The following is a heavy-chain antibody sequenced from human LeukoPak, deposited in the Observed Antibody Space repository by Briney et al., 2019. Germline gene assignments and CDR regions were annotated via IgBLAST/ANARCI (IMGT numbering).Heavy chain of an antibody. CDR3: AREDGYSFRFTYYYYGMDV. Sequence: GGSLRLSCAASGFTFSRYWMSWVRQAPGKGLGCVANIKQDGSEKYYVDSVKGRFTISRDNAKNSLYLQMNSLGAEDTAVYYCAREDGYSFRFTYYYYGMDVWGQGTTVTVSS. CDR2: IKQDGSEK. J-gene: IGHJ6*02. V-gene: IGHV3-7*01. CDR1: GFTFSRYW. D-gene: IGHD5-18*01.